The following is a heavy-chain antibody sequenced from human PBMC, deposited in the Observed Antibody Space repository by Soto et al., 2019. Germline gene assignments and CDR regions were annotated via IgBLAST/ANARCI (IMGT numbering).Heavy chain of an antibody. CDR1: GGTFSSYA. J-gene: IGHJ6*02. V-gene: IGHV1-69*12. CDR2: IIPIFGTA. D-gene: IGHD4-17*01. CDR3: ARPNGDYVVDYYYYYGMDV. Sequence: QVQLVQSGAEVKKPGSSVKVSCKASGGTFSSYAISWVRQAPGPGLEWMGGIIPIFGTANYAQKFQGRVTITAVESTSTAYMELSSLRSEDTDVYYCARPNGDYVVDYYYYYGMDVWGQGTTVAGSS.